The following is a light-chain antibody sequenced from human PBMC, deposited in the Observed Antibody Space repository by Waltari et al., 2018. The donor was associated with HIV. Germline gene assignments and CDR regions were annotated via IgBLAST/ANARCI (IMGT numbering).Light chain of an antibody. CDR1: QSVSTN. J-gene: IGKJ2*01. V-gene: IGKV3-15*01. Sequence: EIMMTQSQPTLSVSPGDPATLSCRASQSVSTNLAWYQQKPGQAPRLLFYDASTRATGVPARFSGGGSETEFTLTITSLQSEDFAVYYCQQYNNWPPAYTFGQGTKLEIK. CDR2: DAS. CDR3: QQYNNWPPAYT.